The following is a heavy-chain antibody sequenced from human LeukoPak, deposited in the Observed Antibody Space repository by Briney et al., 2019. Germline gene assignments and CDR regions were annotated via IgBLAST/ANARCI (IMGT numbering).Heavy chain of an antibody. Sequence: GASVKVSCKASGYTFSSYYMHWVRQAPGQGLEWMGRINPSGGNTNYAQKLQGRITMTTDTSTSTAYMELRSLRSDDTAVYYCARSATVTPHYFDYWGQGTLVTVSS. D-gene: IGHD4-17*01. CDR1: GYTFSSYY. CDR3: ARSATVTPHYFDY. J-gene: IGHJ4*02. V-gene: IGHV1-46*01. CDR2: INPSGGNT.